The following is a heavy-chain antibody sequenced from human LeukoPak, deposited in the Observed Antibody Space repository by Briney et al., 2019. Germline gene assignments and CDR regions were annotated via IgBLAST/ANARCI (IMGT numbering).Heavy chain of an antibody. CDR1: GFTVSNNY. V-gene: IGHV3-53*01. J-gene: IGHJ4*02. CDR3: AKDKWELQPLGLFDY. D-gene: IGHD1-26*01. CDR2: IYSGGNT. Sequence: GGSLRLSCAASGFTVSNNYMNWVRQAPGKGLEWVSVIYSGGNTYYADSVKGRFTISRDNSKNTLYLQMNSLRAEDTAVYYCAKDKWELQPLGLFDYWGQGTLVTVSS.